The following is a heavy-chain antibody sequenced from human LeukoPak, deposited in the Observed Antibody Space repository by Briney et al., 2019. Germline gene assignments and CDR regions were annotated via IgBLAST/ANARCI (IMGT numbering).Heavy chain of an antibody. CDR3: TTGDVLTGYLQQ. V-gene: IGHV3-15*01. Sequence: GGSLRLSCAASGFPFSNAWMSWVRQAPGKGLEWVGRIKSSSDGVTADYAAPVQGSITISRDDSKNTLDLQINSLHTEDTAVYYCTTGDVLTGYLQQWGQGTLVTVSS. CDR1: GFPFSNAW. CDR2: IKSSSDGVTA. J-gene: IGHJ4*02. D-gene: IGHD3-9*01.